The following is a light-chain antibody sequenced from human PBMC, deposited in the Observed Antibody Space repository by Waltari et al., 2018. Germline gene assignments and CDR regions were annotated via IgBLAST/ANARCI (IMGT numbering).Light chain of an antibody. V-gene: IGKV3-20*01. CDR3: QHYVRLPAT. CDR2: GAS. CDR1: QSVSRT. J-gene: IGKJ1*01. Sequence: ELVLTQSQGTLSLSPGETATISCRTSQSVSRTLAWYQQKPGQGPKLLIYGASIRATGIPDRFTGSGSGTDFSLTISSLEPEDFAVYFCQHYVRLPATFGQGTKVEIK.